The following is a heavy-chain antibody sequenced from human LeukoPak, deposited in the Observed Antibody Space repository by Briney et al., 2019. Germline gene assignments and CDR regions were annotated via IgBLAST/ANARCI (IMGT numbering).Heavy chain of an antibody. V-gene: IGHV3-53*01. CDR2: IYNGDNT. Sequence: GGSLRLSCAASRFTVTSNYMSWVRQAPGKGLEWVSVIYNGDNTNYADSVKGRFNISRDNAKNSLYLQMNSLRAEDTALYYCARAEGGPATAIYWGQGTLVTVSS. D-gene: IGHD2-21*02. J-gene: IGHJ4*02. CDR1: RFTVTSNY. CDR3: ARAEGGPATAIY.